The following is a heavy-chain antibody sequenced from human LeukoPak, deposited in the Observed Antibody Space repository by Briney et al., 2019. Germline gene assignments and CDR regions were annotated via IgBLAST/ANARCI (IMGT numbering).Heavy chain of an antibody. Sequence: SETLSLTCTVSGGSISSSSYYWGWIRQPPGTGLEWIGYIYYSGSTYYNPSLKSRVTISVDTSKNQFSLKLSSVTAADTAVYYCARDKTGDRTFDYWGQGTLVTVSS. CDR3: ARDKTGDRTFDY. CDR1: GGSISSSSYY. J-gene: IGHJ4*02. CDR2: IYYSGST. V-gene: IGHV4-31*03. D-gene: IGHD7-27*01.